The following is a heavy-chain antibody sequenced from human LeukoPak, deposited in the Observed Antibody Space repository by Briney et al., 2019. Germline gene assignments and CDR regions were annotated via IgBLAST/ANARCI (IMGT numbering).Heavy chain of an antibody. Sequence: RRSLRPSCAASGFTFTNYCTHWVRHAPDKGVEWVAVISYDGSDKYSSDSVKGRFTVSRDNSKNTLYLQMNSLRAEDAAVYYCAKVEDSSSWIYYYYGMDVWGQGTTVTVSS. J-gene: IGHJ6*02. D-gene: IGHD6-13*01. CDR3: AKVEDSSSWIYYYYGMDV. CDR1: GFTFTNYC. V-gene: IGHV3-30*18. CDR2: ISYDGSDK.